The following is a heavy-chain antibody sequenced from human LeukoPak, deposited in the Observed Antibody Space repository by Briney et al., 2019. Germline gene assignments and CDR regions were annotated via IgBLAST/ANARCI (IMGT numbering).Heavy chain of an antibody. CDR1: GGSISSSSYY. CDR2: IYYSGST. D-gene: IGHD6-19*01. Sequence: SETLSLTCTVSGGSISSSSYYWGWIRQPPGKGLEWIGSIYYSGSTYYNPFLKSRVTISVDTSKNQFSLKLSSVTAADTAVYYCARRAGYSSGWYRTTFDYWGQGTLVTVSS. V-gene: IGHV4-39*01. J-gene: IGHJ4*02. CDR3: ARRAGYSSGWYRTTFDY.